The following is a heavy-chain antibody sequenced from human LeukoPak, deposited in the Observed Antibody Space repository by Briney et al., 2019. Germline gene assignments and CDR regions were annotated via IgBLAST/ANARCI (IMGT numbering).Heavy chain of an antibody. CDR2: ITSTGTTT. J-gene: IGHJ3*02. Sequence: ASVKVSCKASGYNLNTYHMHWVRQAPGQGLEWMGIITSTGTTTICAQKFQGRVTMTRDTSTSTVYMDLSSLRSDDTAVYYCARAGGWAREDYKADAFDIWGQGTMVTVSS. V-gene: IGHV1-46*02. CDR3: ARAGGWAREDYKADAFDI. CDR1: GYNLNTYH. D-gene: IGHD6-19*01.